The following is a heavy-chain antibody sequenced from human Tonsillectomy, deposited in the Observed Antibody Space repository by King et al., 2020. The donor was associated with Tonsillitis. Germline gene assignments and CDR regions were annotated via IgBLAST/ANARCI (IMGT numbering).Heavy chain of an antibody. V-gene: IGHV3-7*01. CDR2: INGDGRTT. D-gene: IGHD3-9*01. Sequence: DVQLVESGGGLVQPGGSLRLSCVGSGFSFSNYWMTWVRQAPGKGLEWVANINGDGRTTYHLDSVKGRFTFSRDNAKGSLYLQMNSLRVEDTAVYYCVRDLNPNVLTTYFDAFDMWGQGTMVTVSS. J-gene: IGHJ3*02. CDR3: VRDLNPNVLTTYFDAFDM. CDR1: GFSFSNYW.